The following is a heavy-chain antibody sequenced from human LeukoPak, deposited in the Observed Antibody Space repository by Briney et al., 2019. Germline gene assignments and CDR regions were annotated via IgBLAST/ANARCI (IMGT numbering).Heavy chain of an antibody. CDR1: GGSFSGYF. Sequence: SETLSLTCAVYGGSFSGYFWSWIRQPPGKGLEWIGEVNHSGRTDYNPSLKSRVTISVDTSKNQFSLKVNSVTAADTAVYYCARGRWHPSVRVDHWGQGTLVTVPS. CDR2: VNHSGRT. D-gene: IGHD6-13*01. J-gene: IGHJ4*02. V-gene: IGHV4-34*01. CDR3: ARGRWHPSVRVDH.